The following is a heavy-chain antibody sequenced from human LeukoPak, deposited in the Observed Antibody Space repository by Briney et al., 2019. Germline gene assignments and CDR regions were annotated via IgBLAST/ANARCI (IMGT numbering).Heavy chain of an antibody. V-gene: IGHV4-4*07. CDR1: GGSISSYY. CDR3: ARVKAKWLSDYYYYGMDV. CDR2: IYTSGST. D-gene: IGHD6-19*01. Sequence: PSETLSLTCTVSGGSISSYYWSWIRQPAGKGLEWIGRIYTSGSTNYKPSLKSRVTMSVDTSKNQFSLKLSSVTAADTAVYYCARVKAKWLSDYYYYGMDVWGQGTTVTVSS. J-gene: IGHJ6*02.